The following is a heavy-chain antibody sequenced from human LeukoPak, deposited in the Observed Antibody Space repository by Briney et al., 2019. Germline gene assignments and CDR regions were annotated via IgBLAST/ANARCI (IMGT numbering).Heavy chain of an antibody. J-gene: IGHJ4*02. D-gene: IGHD4-17*01. CDR3: ARRLTTVTTFGY. CDR2: IYYSGST. V-gene: IGHV4-39*01. Sequence: PSETLSLTCTVSGDSISTSNSYWGWIRQPPGKGLEWIGSIYYSGSTYYNPSLKSRVTISVDTSKNQFSLKLSSVTAADTAVYYCARRLTTVTTFGYWGQGTLVTVSS. CDR1: GDSISTSNSY.